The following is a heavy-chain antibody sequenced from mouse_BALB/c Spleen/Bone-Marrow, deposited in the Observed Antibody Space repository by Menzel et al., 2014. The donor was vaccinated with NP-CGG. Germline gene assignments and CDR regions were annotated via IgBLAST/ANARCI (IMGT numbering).Heavy chain of an antibody. CDR2: ILPGSGST. J-gene: IGHJ4*01. CDR3: ARGIDYYAMDY. CDR1: GYTFSSYW. V-gene: IGHV1-9*01. Sequence: QVQLQHSGAELMKPGASVKISCKATGYTFSSYWIEWVKQRPGHGLEWIGEILPGSGSTNYNEKFKGKATFTADTSSNTAYMQLSSLTSEDSAVYYCARGIDYYAMDYWGQGTSVTVSS.